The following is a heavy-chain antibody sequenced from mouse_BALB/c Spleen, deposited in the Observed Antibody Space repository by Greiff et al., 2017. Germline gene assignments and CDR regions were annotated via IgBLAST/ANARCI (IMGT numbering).Heavy chain of an antibody. CDR2: IDPANGNT. J-gene: IGHJ3*01. CDR1: GFNIKDTY. CDR3: ARGDWAWFAY. V-gene: IGHV14-3*02. D-gene: IGHD4-1*01. Sequence: VQLKESGAELVKPGASVKLSCTASGFNIKDTYMHWVKQRPEQGLEWIGRIDPANGNTKYDPKFQGKATITADTSSNTAYLQLSSLTSEDTAVYYCARGDWAWFAYWGQGTLVTVSA.